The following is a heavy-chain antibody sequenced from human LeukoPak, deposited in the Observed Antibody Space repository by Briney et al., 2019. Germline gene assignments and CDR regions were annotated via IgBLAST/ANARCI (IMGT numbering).Heavy chain of an antibody. CDR2: IRYDGSEE. CDR3: AKGYTYTFDYFDS. J-gene: IGHJ4*02. V-gene: IGHV3-30*02. CDR1: GINFRSYC. Sequence: GGSPRLSCAASGINFRSYCMHWVRPAPGKGVKWVAFIRYDGSEEYYADSVKGRFTISRDNSKKTLYLQMNSLRAEDTAVYYCAKGYTYTFDYFDSWGQGTLVTVSS. D-gene: IGHD5-18*01.